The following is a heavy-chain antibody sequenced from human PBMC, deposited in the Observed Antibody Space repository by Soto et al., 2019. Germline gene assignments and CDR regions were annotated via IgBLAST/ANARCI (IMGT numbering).Heavy chain of an antibody. CDR2: IYYSGST. Sequence: TVSGGSISSGDYYWGWIRQPPGKGLEWIGYIYYSGSTYYNPSLKSRVTISVDTSKNQFSLKLSSVTAADTAVYYCATDYGGKSLYQPPNYWGQGTLVTVSS. J-gene: IGHJ4*02. D-gene: IGHD4-17*01. CDR1: GGSISSGDYY. CDR3: ATDYGGKSLYQPPNY. V-gene: IGHV4-30-4*01.